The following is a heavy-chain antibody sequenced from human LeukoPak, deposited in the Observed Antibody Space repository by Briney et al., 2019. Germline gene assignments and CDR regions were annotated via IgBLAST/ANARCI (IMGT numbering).Heavy chain of an antibody. CDR1: GFTFSSYS. D-gene: IGHD5-18*01. CDR2: INSSSSYI. CDR3: ARDYLMGGVDTAMVIAFDI. J-gene: IGHJ3*02. V-gene: IGHV3-21*01. Sequence: GGSLRLSCAASGFTFSSYSMNWVRQAPGKGLEWVSSINSSSSYIYYADSVKGRFAISRDNAKNSLYLQMNSLSAEDTAVYYCARDYLMGGVDTAMVIAFDIWGQGTMVTVSS.